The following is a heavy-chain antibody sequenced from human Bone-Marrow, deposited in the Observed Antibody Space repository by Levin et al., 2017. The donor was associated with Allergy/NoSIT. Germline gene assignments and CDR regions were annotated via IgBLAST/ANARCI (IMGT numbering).Heavy chain of an antibody. CDR2: ISGSGGST. CDR1: GFTFSSYA. V-gene: IGHV3-23*01. J-gene: IGHJ6*03. CDR3: AKAGQYYDILTGYYNYYYMDV. Sequence: PGGSLRLSCAASGFTFSSYAMSWVRQAPGKGLEWVSAISGSGGSTYYADSVKGRFTISRDNSKNTLYLQMNSLRAEDTAVYYCAKAGQYYDILTGYYNYYYMDVWGKGTTVTVSS. D-gene: IGHD3-9*01.